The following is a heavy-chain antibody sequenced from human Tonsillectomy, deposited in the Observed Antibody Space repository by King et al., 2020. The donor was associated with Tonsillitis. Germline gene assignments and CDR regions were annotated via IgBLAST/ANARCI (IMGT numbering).Heavy chain of an antibody. CDR1: GFNFRFYS. CDR2: INKVGSEK. J-gene: IGHJ4*02. V-gene: IGHV3-7*03. CDR3: ATEGLTIQYFDH. D-gene: IGHD3-9*01. Sequence: VQLVESGGALVQPGGSLRLSCAASGFNFRFYSMSWVRQAPGGGLEWVANINKVGSEKYYVDSVKGRFTISRDNGKNSLYLQMNSLRAEDTAVYFCATEGLTIQYFDHWGQGTPVTVSS.